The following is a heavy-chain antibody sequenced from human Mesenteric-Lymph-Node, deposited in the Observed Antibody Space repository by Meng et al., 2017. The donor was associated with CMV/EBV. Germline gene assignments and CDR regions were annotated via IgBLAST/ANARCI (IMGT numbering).Heavy chain of an antibody. V-gene: IGHV3-21*01. J-gene: IGHJ4*02. CDR1: GFTFSSYS. Sequence: GESLKISCAASGFTFSSYSMNWVRQAPGKGLEWVSSISSSSSYIYYADSVKGRFTISRDNAKNSLYLQMNSLRAEDTAVYYCASLFLGSGSYPFDYWGQGTLVTVSS. CDR3: ASLFLGSGSYPFDY. D-gene: IGHD3-10*01. CDR2: ISSSSSYI.